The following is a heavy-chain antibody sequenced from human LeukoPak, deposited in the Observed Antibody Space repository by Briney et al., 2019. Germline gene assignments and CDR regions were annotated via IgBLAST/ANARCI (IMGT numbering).Heavy chain of an antibody. CDR2: INHSGST. V-gene: IGHV4-34*01. D-gene: IGHD3-16*01. CDR3: ARGWGRYFFDY. CDR1: GGSYSCYY. J-gene: IGHJ4*02. Sequence: PSETLSLTCSVYGGSYSCYYWSWMRPPPGQGLEWIGEINHSGSTNYNPSLKSRITFSVETSQNPFSLKVSSVTGADTAVYYCARGWGRYFFDYWGRGTLVTVSS.